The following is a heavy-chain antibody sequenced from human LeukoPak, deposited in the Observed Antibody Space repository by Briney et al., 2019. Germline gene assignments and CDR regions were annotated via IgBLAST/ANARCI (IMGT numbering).Heavy chain of an antibody. CDR3: ARHSSHVGATGGLVWFDP. CDR2: IHHSGDT. Sequence: PSETLSLTCTVSRGSIGSAYWSWIRQPPGKRLEWIAYIHHSGDTKYNPSFQSRLTTSVDTSKNQFSLNLHSVTAADTAVYYCARHSSHVGATGGLVWFDPWGQGTLVTVSS. V-gene: IGHV4-59*01. J-gene: IGHJ5*02. CDR1: RGSIGSAY. D-gene: IGHD1-26*01.